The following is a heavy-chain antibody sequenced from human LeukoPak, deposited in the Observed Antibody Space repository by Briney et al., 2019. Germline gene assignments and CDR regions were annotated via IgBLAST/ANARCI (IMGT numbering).Heavy chain of an antibody. J-gene: IGHJ4*02. D-gene: IGHD4/OR15-4a*01. Sequence: EASVKVSCKASGGTFSSTVISWLRQAPGQGLEWMGGSIPIFGRTNYAQKFQGRGTITTDESTGTAYMELSSLRSEDTAVYYCARDVFSRDPHYGGPVHDWGQGTLVTVSS. V-gene: IGHV1-69*05. CDR2: SIPIFGRT. CDR1: GGTFSSTV. CDR3: ARDVFSRDPHYGGPVHD.